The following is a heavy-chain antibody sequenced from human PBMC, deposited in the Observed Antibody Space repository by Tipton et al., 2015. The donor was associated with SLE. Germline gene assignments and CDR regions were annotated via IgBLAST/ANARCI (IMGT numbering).Heavy chain of an antibody. CDR2: ISAYNGNT. J-gene: IGHJ4*02. V-gene: IGHV1-18*01. CDR1: GYTFTSYG. CDR3: ARDWGTGAMPGPGDY. Sequence: QSGPEVKKPGASVKVSCKASGYTFTSYGISWVRQAPGQGLEWMGWISAYNGNTNYVQKLQGRVTMTTDTSTSTAYMDLRSLRSDDAAVYCCARDWGTGAMPGPGDYWGQGTLVSVAS. D-gene: IGHD2-2*01.